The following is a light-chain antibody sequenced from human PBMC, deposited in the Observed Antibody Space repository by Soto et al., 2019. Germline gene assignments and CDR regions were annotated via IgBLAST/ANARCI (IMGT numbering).Light chain of an antibody. V-gene: IGLV4-69*01. CDR2: VDSDGSL. CDR1: SGHNNYA. Sequence: QLVLTQSPSASASLGASVKLTCALSSGHNNYAIAWYQQQSEKGPRYLMKVDSDGSLRKGDGTPDRFSGSSSGAERYLTISSLQSEDEADYYCQTWGPGIWVFGGGTKLTVL. J-gene: IGLJ3*02. CDR3: QTWGPGIWV.